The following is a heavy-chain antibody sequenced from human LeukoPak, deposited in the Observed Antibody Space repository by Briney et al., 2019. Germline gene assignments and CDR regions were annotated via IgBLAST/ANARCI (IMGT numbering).Heavy chain of an antibody. Sequence: SETLSLTCTVSGGSITPYYWSWLRQPPGKGLEWIGSIYYSGSTYYNPSLKSRVTISVDTSKNQFSPKLSSVTAADTAVYYCARHGRFLEWLLVGEYFDYWGQGTLVTVSS. CDR2: IYYSGST. J-gene: IGHJ4*02. CDR1: GGSITPYY. V-gene: IGHV4-59*05. D-gene: IGHD3-3*01. CDR3: ARHGRFLEWLLVGEYFDY.